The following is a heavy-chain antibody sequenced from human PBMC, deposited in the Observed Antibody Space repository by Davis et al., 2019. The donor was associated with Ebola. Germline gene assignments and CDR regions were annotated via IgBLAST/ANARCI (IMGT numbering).Heavy chain of an antibody. CDR3: AKDSWDDFWSGPNPPYYFYMDV. CDR2: VSGSGGTT. D-gene: IGHD3-3*01. V-gene: IGHV3-23*01. CDR1: GFTFTNFA. Sequence: GESLKISCAASGFTFTNFAMSWVRQAPGKGLEWVSAVSGSGGTTHYADSVKGRFTISRDYSMNTVYLEVNYLRAEDTAVYYCAKDSWDDFWSGPNPPYYFYMDVWGKGTTVIASS. J-gene: IGHJ6*03.